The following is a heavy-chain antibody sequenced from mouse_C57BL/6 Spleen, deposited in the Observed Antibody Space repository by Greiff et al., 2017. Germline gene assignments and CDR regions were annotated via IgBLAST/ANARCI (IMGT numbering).Heavy chain of an antibody. J-gene: IGHJ1*03. CDR3: ATTVVAHWYFDV. V-gene: IGHV1-18*01. Sequence: EVKVVESGPELVKPGASVKIPCKASGYTFTDYNMDWVKQSHGKSLEWIGDINPNNGGTIYNQKFKGKATLTVDKSSSTAYMELRSLTSEDTAVYYCATTVVAHWYFDVWGTGTTVTVSS. CDR1: GYTFTDYN. CDR2: INPNNGGT. D-gene: IGHD1-1*01.